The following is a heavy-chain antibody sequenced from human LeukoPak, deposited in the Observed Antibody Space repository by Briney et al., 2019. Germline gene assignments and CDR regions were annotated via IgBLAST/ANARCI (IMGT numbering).Heavy chain of an antibody. Sequence: SETLSLTRTVSGGSISSGDYYWSWIRQPPGKGLGWIGYIYYSGSTYYNASLKSRVTISLHTSENQFSLKLSAVTAADTAVYFCARFGAATWVYFDDWGQGTLVTVSS. CDR1: GGSISSGDYY. CDR3: ARFGAATWVYFDD. D-gene: IGHD2-15*01. V-gene: IGHV4-30-4*08. J-gene: IGHJ4*02. CDR2: IYYSGST.